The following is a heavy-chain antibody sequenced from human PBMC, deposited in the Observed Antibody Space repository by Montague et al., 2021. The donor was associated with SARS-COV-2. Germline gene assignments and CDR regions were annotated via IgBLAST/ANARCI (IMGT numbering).Heavy chain of an antibody. J-gene: IGHJ6*03. Sequence: SETLSLTCTVSGGSISSYYWSWIRQPPGKGLEWIAYIYYSGRTNFNPSLRSRVTMSVDTSKSQFSLKLSSVTAADTAVYYCARVADCSSSGCYTPYYMDVWGKGTPVTVSS. CDR2: IYYSGRT. CDR1: GGSISSYY. CDR3: ARVADCSSSGCYTPYYMDV. V-gene: IGHV4-59*01. D-gene: IGHD2-2*02.